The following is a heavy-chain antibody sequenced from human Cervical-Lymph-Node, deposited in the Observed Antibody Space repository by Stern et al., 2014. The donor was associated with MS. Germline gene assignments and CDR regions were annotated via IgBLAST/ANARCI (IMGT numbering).Heavy chain of an antibody. CDR2: INPSGDST. V-gene: IGHV1-46*01. Sequence: QVQLVESGPEVKKTGASVKLSCKAPGYTFTSSSMHWVRQDPGQGLEWMGIINPSGDSTSDAPRVQGRGTMTRDTSSSTVYMELSSLGSEDTAVYYCARGQRYFDYWGQGTLVTVSS. J-gene: IGHJ4*02. CDR3: ARGQRYFDY. CDR1: GYTFTSSS.